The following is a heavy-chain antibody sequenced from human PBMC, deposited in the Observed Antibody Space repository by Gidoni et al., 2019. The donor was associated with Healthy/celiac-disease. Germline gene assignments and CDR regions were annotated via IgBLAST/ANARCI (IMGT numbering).Heavy chain of an antibody. CDR2: INAGNGNT. V-gene: IGHV1-3*01. Sequence: QVQLVQSGAEVKKPGASVKVSCKASGYTFTSYAMHWVRQAPGQRLEWMGWINAGNGNTKYSQKFQGRVTITRDTSASTAYMELSSLRSEDTAVYYCARGANLWDSSGYHGLGYFDYWGQGTLVTVSS. J-gene: IGHJ4*02. CDR3: ARGANLWDSSGYHGLGYFDY. CDR1: GYTFTSYA. D-gene: IGHD3-22*01.